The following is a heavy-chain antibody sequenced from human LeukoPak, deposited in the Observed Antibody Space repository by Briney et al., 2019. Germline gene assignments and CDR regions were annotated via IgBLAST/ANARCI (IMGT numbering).Heavy chain of an antibody. CDR3: AREQISSSWYLNGGYYYYGMDV. CDR1: GFTFSSYW. V-gene: IGHV3-7*03. Sequence: GGSLRLSCAASGFTFSSYWMSWVRQAPGKGLEWVANIKQDGSEKYYVDSVKGRFTISRDNAKNSLYLQMNSLRAGDTAVYYCAREQISSSWYLNGGYYYYGMDVWGKGTTVTVSS. J-gene: IGHJ6*04. CDR2: IKQDGSEK. D-gene: IGHD6-13*01.